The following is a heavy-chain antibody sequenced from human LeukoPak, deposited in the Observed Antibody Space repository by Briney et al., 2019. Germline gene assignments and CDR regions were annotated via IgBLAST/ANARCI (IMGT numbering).Heavy chain of an antibody. D-gene: IGHD1-14*01. Sequence: GGSLRLSCVASGFTFSSYSMHWVRQAPGKGLVWVSRIFVDGSSTSYADSVKGRFTISRDNTKNTLYLQMSSLRDDDTAVYYRARAGASYARDVWGQGTTVTVS. CDR3: ARAGASYARDV. CDR2: IFVDGSST. V-gene: IGHV3-74*01. CDR1: GFTFSSYS. J-gene: IGHJ6*02.